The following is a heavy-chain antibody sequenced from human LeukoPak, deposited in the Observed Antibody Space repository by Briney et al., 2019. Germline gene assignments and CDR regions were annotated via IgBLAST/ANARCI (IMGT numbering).Heavy chain of an antibody. CDR2: IKHDGSEE. Sequence: GGSLSLSCAASGITFSSLWMSWFRQAPSKGLEWVADIKHDGSEEHYVASVKGRFTISRDNAKLYLQMNSLRAEDTAVYYCAGGQGWHFDLWGLGTLITVSS. J-gene: IGHJ2*01. CDR1: GITFSSLW. CDR3: AGGQGWHFDL. V-gene: IGHV3-7*01. D-gene: IGHD2-15*01.